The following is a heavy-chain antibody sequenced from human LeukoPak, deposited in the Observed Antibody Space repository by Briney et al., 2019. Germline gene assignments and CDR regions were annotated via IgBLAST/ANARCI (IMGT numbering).Heavy chain of an antibody. D-gene: IGHD3-9*01. CDR2: ISSSSSYI. V-gene: IGHV3-21*01. Sequence: GGSLRLSCAPSGFTFSSYSMNWVRHAPGKGPDWVSSISSSSSYIYYAASVKGRFTISRDNGKNSLYLQMNSRRAEDTAVYYCARDLYYDILTGYFDYWGQGTLVTVSS. CDR3: ARDLYYDILTGYFDY. CDR1: GFTFSSYS. J-gene: IGHJ4*02.